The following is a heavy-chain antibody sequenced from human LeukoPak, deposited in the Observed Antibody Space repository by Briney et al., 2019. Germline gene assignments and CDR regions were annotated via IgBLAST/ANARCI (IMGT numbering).Heavy chain of an antibody. CDR3: AGGTDFDC. J-gene: IGHJ4*02. Sequence: GGSLRLSCAASGFTFSTYSMNWVRQAPGKGLEWVSYISSSSSTIYYADSVRGRFTISRDTAKNSLYLQMNSLRDEDTAVYYCAGGTDFDCWGQGTLVTVSS. V-gene: IGHV3-48*02. D-gene: IGHD1/OR15-1a*01. CDR2: ISSSSSTI. CDR1: GFTFSTYS.